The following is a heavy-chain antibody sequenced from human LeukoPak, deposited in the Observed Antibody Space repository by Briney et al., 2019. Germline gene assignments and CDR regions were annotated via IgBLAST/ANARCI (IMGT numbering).Heavy chain of an antibody. V-gene: IGHV3-66*01. J-gene: IGHJ6*02. D-gene: IGHD2-2*01. Sequence: PGGSLRLSCAASGFTVSSNYMSWVRQAPGKGLEWVSVIYSGGSTYYADSVKGRFTISRDNSKNTLYLQMNSLRAEDTAVYYCARDLGVPAARFYYYGMDVWGQGTTVTGSS. CDR1: GFTVSSNY. CDR2: IYSGGST. CDR3: ARDLGVPAARFYYYGMDV.